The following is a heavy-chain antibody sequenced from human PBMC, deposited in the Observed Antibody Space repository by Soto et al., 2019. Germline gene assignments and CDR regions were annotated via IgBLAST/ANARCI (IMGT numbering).Heavy chain of an antibody. Sequence: QVQLVQSGAEVRKPGASVKVSCKASGDTFATYDINWVRQATGHGLEWMGWINPNSGNIGYAQRYQGIVTMTRDTAIRTAYMEDTSLKSYAPAVYYSASGRASGSYYLLDYWGQGNLVTVSS. V-gene: IGHV1-8*01. J-gene: IGHJ4*02. CDR1: GDTFATYD. CDR2: INPNSGNI. CDR3: ASGRASGSYYLLDY. D-gene: IGHD3-10*01.